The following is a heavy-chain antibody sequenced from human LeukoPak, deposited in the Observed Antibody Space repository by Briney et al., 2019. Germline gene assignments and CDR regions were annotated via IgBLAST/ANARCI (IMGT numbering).Heavy chain of an antibody. CDR2: IYSGGNT. CDR3: ARVDYNNWFDP. D-gene: IGHD4-11*01. J-gene: IGHJ5*02. V-gene: IGHV3-66*01. Sequence: GGSLRLSCAASGFTVSRNYMGWVRQAPGKGLEWVSVIYSGGNTYYADSVKGRFTISRDNSKNTLYLQMNSLRAEDTAVYYCARVDYNNWFDPWGQGTLVTVSS. CDR1: GFTVSRNY.